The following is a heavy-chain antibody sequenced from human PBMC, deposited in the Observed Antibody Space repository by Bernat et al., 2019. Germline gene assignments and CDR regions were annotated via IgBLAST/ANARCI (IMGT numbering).Heavy chain of an antibody. CDR2: IYSGGST. CDR1: RFTFSSYA. D-gene: IGHD3-22*01. Sequence: EVQLLESGGGLVQVGGSLRVSCAASRFTFSSYAMSWVRQAPGKGLEWVSVIYSGGSTYYADSVRGRFTISRDNSKNKLYLQMNSLRAEDTAVYYCARGYSSGYYSGHFDYWGQGTLVTVSS. V-gene: IGHV3-23*03. J-gene: IGHJ4*02. CDR3: ARGYSSGYYSGHFDY.